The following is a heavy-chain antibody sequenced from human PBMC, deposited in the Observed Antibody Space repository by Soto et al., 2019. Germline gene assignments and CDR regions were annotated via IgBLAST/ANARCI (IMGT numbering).Heavy chain of an antibody. V-gene: IGHV3-30*04. Sequence: GWSLRLSCEASGFAFNIYAMHWVRQAPGMGLEWLALISHDGTNRYYADSVKGRVTISRDNSQSTVFVQMNSLGFEDTAVYYCVKSSGVPNPDFASRRQGAPVTVS. CDR2: ISHDGTNR. D-gene: IGHD7-27*01. J-gene: IGHJ4*02. CDR1: GFAFNIYA. CDR3: VKSSGVPNPDFAS.